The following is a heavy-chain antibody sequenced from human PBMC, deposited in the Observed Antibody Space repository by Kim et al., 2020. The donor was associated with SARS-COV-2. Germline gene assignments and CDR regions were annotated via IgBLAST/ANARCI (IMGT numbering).Heavy chain of an antibody. CDR2: VYPGDSDT. V-gene: IGHV5-51*01. J-gene: IGHJ4*02. CDR3: ARQTASGGSSTLEADS. Sequence: GESLKISCKASGYSFITYWIGWVRQMPGKGLEWMGIVYPGDSDTRYTPSFQGHVTISADKSITTAYLQWGSLKASDSAMYYCARQTASGGSSTLEADSWGQGTLVTVSS. CDR1: GYSFITYW. D-gene: IGHD3-3*01.